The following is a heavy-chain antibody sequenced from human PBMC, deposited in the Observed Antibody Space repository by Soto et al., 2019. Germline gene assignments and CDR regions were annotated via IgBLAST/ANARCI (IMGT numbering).Heavy chain of an antibody. CDR1: GFTFDDYA. CDR3: AKDAGSGSRFGSVVP. D-gene: IGHD3-22*01. Sequence: EVQLVESGGGLVQPGRSLRLSCAASGFTFDDYAMHWVRQAPGKGLEWVSGISWNSGSIGYADSVKGRFTISRDNAKNSLYLQTNSLRAEHTALYYCAKDAGSGSRFGSVVPWGQGTLVTVSS. V-gene: IGHV3-9*01. J-gene: IGHJ5*02. CDR2: ISWNSGSI.